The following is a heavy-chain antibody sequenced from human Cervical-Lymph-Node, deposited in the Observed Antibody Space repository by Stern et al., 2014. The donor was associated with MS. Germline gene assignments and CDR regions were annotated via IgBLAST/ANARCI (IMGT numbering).Heavy chain of an antibody. J-gene: IGHJ5*02. D-gene: IGHD3-22*01. Sequence: VQLVESGPGLVKPSQTLSLTCTVSGGSISSGDYYWSWIRQPPGKGLEWIGYIYYIGSTFYNPSLKSRVTISVDTSKNQFSLKLSSVTAADTAVYYCARVFLGDDRSAYYGWFDPWGQGTLVTVSS. CDR1: GGSISSGDYY. V-gene: IGHV4-30-4*01. CDR3: ARVFLGDDRSAYYGWFDP. CDR2: IYYIGST.